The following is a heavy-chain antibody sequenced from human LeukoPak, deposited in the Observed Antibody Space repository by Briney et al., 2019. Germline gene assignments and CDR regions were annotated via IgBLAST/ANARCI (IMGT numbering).Heavy chain of an antibody. CDR1: GFTFDDYA. Sequence: GGSLRLSCAASGFTFDDYAMHWVRQAPGKGLEWVSGISWNSGSIGYADSVKGRFTISRDNAKNTLYLQMNSLRAEDTAVYYCAKDRPTVVTRRHYFDYWGQGILVTVSS. D-gene: IGHD4-23*01. V-gene: IGHV3-9*01. CDR3: AKDRPTVVTRRHYFDY. CDR2: ISWNSGSI. J-gene: IGHJ4*02.